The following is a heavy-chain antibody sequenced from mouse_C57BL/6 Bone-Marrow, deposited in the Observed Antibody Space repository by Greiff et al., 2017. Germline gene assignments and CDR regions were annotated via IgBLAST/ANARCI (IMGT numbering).Heavy chain of an antibody. CDR2: IDPSDSYT. Sequence: VQLQQPGAELVMPGASVKLSCKASGYTFTSYWMHWVKQRPGQGLEWIGEIDPSDSYTNYNQKFKGKSTLTVDKSSSTAYMQLSSLTSEDSAVYYCARGSSYYSNYWFAYWGQGTLVTVSA. CDR1: GYTFTSYW. CDR3: ARGSSYYSNYWFAY. D-gene: IGHD2-5*01. J-gene: IGHJ3*01. V-gene: IGHV1-69*01.